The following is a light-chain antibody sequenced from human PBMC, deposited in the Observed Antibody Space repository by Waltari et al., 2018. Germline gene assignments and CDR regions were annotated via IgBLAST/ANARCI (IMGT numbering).Light chain of an antibody. CDR2: KVS. Sequence: DVVMTQSPLSLPVTLGQPASISCRSSESLVYSDGNTYLNWVQQRPGQSPRRLIYKVSNRDSGVPDRFSGSGSGTDFTLTISTLQAEDVAVYYCQQYYSTPYLFGQGTKLEIK. J-gene: IGKJ2*01. V-gene: IGKV2-30*01. CDR1: ESLVYSDGNTY. CDR3: QQYYSTPYL.